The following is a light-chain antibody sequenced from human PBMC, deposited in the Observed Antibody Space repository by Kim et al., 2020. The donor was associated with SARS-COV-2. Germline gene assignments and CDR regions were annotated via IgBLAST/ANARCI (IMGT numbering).Light chain of an antibody. Sequence: GKTVTTSCPRSSGSIASNYVQWYQQRPGSAPTTVIYEDDQRPSGVPDRFSGSIDSSSNSASLTISGLKTEDEANYYCQSYDGSNWVFGGGTQLTVL. J-gene: IGLJ3*02. CDR2: EDD. CDR1: SGSIASNY. V-gene: IGLV6-57*03. CDR3: QSYDGSNWV.